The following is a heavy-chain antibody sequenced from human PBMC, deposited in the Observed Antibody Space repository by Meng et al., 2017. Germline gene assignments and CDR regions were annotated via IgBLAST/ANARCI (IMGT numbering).Heavy chain of an antibody. CDR1: GFTFSSYW. CDR3: ARDRSRYLSGMDV. D-gene: IGHD1-14*01. V-gene: IGHV3-7*01. Sequence: GESLKISCAASGFTFSSYWMSWVRQAPGKGLEWVANIKQDGSEKYYVDSVKGRFTISRDNAKNSLYLQMNSLRAEDTAVYYCARDRSRYLSGMDVWGQGNTVNGAS. J-gene: IGHJ6*01. CDR2: IKQDGSEK.